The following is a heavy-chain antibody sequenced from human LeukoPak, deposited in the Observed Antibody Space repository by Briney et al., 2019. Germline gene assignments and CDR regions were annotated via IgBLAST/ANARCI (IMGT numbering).Heavy chain of an antibody. D-gene: IGHD5-18*01. J-gene: IGHJ4*02. CDR1: GYTFLDYF. CDR3: ARDPGYSSPRGDY. CDR2: INPNSGGT. V-gene: IGHV1-2*02. Sequence: ASVKVSCKHCGYTFLDYFMHWVRQAPGQGLEWMGWINPNSGGTHYAQKFQGRVTMTRDTSISTAYMELSRLRSDDTAVYYCARDPGYSSPRGDYWGQGTLVTVSS.